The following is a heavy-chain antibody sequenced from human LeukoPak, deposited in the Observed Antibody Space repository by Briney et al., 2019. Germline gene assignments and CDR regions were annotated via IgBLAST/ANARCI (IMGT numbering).Heavy chain of an antibody. CDR2: INPSGGST. J-gene: IGHJ4*02. Sequence: ASVKVSCKTSGYTFIKYNIHWVRQAPGQGLEWMGRINPSGGSTNYAQKFQGRVTMTSDTSTSTVYMEMSSLRSEDTAVYSCARRYSGYDFGYWGQGTLVTASS. CDR3: ARRYSGYDFGY. V-gene: IGHV1-46*01. D-gene: IGHD5-12*01. CDR1: GYTFIKYN.